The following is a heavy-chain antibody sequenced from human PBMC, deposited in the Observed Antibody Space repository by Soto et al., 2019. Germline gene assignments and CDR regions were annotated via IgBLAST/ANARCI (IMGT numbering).Heavy chain of an antibody. CDR1: GYTFTSYY. Sequence: ASVKVSCKASGYTFTSYYMHWVRQAPGQGLEWMGIINPSGGSTSYAQKFQGRVTMTRDTSTSTVYMELSSLRSEDTAVYYCASQPSLGYCTNGVCLGGYYVDYWGQGTLVTVSA. CDR3: ASQPSLGYCTNGVCLGGYYVDY. CDR2: INPSGGST. J-gene: IGHJ4*02. D-gene: IGHD2-8*01. V-gene: IGHV1-46*01.